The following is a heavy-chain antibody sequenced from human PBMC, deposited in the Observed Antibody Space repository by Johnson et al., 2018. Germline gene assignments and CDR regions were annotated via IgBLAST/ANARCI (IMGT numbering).Heavy chain of an antibody. Sequence: QVQLVECGGGVVQPGRSLRLSCAASGFTFSSYGMHWVRQAPAKGLEWVAVISYDGSHKYYADPVKGRFTIARDNSKNPLCLQMNSLRAEDTAGYYCAKPVYGDYAGYYYYMDVWGKGTTVTVSS. CDR1: GFTFSSYG. D-gene: IGHD4-17*01. J-gene: IGHJ6*03. CDR3: AKPVYGDYAGYYYYMDV. V-gene: IGHV3-30*18. CDR2: ISYDGSHK.